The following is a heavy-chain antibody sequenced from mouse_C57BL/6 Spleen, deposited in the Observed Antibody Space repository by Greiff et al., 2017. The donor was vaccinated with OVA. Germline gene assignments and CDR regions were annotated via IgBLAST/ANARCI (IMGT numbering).Heavy chain of an antibody. V-gene: IGHV5-16*01. J-gene: IGHJ4*01. CDR1: GFTFSDYY. D-gene: IGHD1-1*01. CDR2: INYDGSST. Sequence: EVQVVESEGGLVQPGSSMKLSCTASGFTFSDYYMAWVRQVPEKGLEWVANINYDGSSTYYLDSLKSRFIISRDNAKNILYLQMSSLKSEDTATYYCARGDYYGDYYAMDYWGQGTSVTVSS. CDR3: ARGDYYGDYYAMDY.